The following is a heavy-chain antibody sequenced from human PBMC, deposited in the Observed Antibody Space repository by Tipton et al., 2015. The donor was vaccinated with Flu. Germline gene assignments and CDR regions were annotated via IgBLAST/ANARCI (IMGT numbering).Heavy chain of an antibody. D-gene: IGHD6-13*01. CDR3: ARGISWYLLFQH. V-gene: IGHV4-59*01. J-gene: IGHJ1*01. Sequence: TLSLTCTVSDGSISSYYWSWIRQPPGKGLEWIGYIYYSGSTNYNPSLKSRVTISVDTSKNQFSLKLSSMTAADTAVYYCARGISWYLLFQHWGQGTLVTVSS. CDR1: DGSISSYY. CDR2: IYYSGST.